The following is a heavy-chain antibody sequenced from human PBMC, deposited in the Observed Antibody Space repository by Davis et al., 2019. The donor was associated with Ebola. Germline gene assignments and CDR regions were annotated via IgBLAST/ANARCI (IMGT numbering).Heavy chain of an antibody. CDR3: ARGEDNSGWTNGWFFDP. CDR1: GDSIRSTGNY. Sequence: SETLSLTCTVSGDSIRSTGNYWTWIRQHPGKGLEWIGYISYSGNTYYNPSLKSRVSISVDTSESHFSLKLSSVTAADTAIYYCARGEDNSGWTNGWFFDPWGQGTLVTVSS. D-gene: IGHD5-12*01. CDR2: ISYSGNT. V-gene: IGHV4-31*03. J-gene: IGHJ5*02.